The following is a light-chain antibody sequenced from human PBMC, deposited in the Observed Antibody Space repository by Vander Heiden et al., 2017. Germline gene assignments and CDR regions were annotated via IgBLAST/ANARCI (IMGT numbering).Light chain of an antibody. CDR3: QAWDSSSVV. Sequence: SSELTQPPSVSVSPGQTASITCSGDNSGDKYACWYQQKPGQSPVLVIYKDSKRPSGIPVRFSGSSSGNTATLTISGTQAMDEADYYCQAWDSSSVVFGGGTKLTVL. CDR1: NSGDKY. V-gene: IGLV3-1*01. CDR2: KDS. J-gene: IGLJ2*01.